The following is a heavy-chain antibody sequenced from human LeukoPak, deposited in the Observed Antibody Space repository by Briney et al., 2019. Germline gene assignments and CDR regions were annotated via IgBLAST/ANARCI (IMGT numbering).Heavy chain of an antibody. CDR3: ARGRYSYGLYYFDY. CDR1: GFTFSSYA. D-gene: IGHD5-18*01. V-gene: IGHV3-23*01. CDR2: ISGSGGST. J-gene: IGHJ4*02. Sequence: GGSLRLSCAASGFTFSSYAMSWVRQAPGRGLEWVSAISGSGGSTYYADSVKGRFTISRDNSKNTLYLQMNSLRAEDTAVYYCARGRYSYGLYYFDYWGQGTLVTVSS.